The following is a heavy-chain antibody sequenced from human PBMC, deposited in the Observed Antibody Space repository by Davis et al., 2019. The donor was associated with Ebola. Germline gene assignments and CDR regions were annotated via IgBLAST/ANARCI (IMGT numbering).Heavy chain of an antibody. J-gene: IGHJ4*02. CDR3: ASSLYYDSSGYYS. CDR1: GGSVSSGGYY. V-gene: IGHV4-61*08. Sequence: SETLSLTCTVSGGSVSSGGYYWSWIRQPPGKGLEWIGYIYYSGSTNYNPSLKSRVTISVDTSKNQFSLKLSSVTAADTAVYYCASSLYYDSSGYYSWGQGTLVTVSS. D-gene: IGHD3-22*01. CDR2: IYYSGST.